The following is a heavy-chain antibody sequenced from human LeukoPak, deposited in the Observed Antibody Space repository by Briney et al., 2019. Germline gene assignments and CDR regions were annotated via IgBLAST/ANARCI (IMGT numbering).Heavy chain of an antibody. CDR1: GGSFSGYY. CDR3: ARGWYYYDSSGHKDYFDY. Sequence: SETLSLTCAVYGGSFSGYYWSWIRQPPGKGLEWIGEINHSGSTNYNPSLKSRVTISVDTSKNQFSLKLSSVTAEDTAVYYCARGWYYYDSSGHKDYFDYWGQGTLVTVSS. J-gene: IGHJ4*02. D-gene: IGHD3-22*01. CDR2: INHSGST. V-gene: IGHV4-34*01.